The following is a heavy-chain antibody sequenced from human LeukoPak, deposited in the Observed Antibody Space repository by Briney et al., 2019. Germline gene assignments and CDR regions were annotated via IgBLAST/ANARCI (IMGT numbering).Heavy chain of an antibody. V-gene: IGHV3-30*02. Sequence: GGSLRLSCAASGFTFSSYGMHWVRQAPGKGLEWVAFIRYDGSNKYYADSVKGRFTISRDNSKNTLYLQMNSLRAEDTAVYYCAKIGSRWYYYYMDVWGKGTTVTISS. D-gene: IGHD6-13*01. CDR2: IRYDGSNK. CDR3: AKIGSRWYYYYMDV. CDR1: GFTFSSYG. J-gene: IGHJ6*03.